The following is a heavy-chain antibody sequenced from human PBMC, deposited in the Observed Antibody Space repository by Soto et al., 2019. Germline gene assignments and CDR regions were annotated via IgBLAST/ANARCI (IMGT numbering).Heavy chain of an antibody. J-gene: IGHJ6*02. CDR3: ARDIPPVVPPLYGMDV. V-gene: IGHV1-18*01. CDR2: ISAYNGNT. Sequence: QVQLVQSGAEVKKPGASVKVSCKASGYTFTSYGISWVRQAPGQGLEWMGWISAYNGNTNYAQKLQGRVTMTTDTSTSKAYMELRSLRSDDTAVYYCARDIPPVVPPLYGMDVWGQGTTVTVSS. CDR1: GYTFTSYG. D-gene: IGHD2-2*01.